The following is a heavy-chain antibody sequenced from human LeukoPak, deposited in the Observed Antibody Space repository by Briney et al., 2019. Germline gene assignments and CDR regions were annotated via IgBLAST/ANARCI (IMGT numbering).Heavy chain of an antibody. CDR1: GFTFSSYA. Sequence: GGSLRLSCAASGFTFSSYAMHWVRQAPGKGLEWVSAISGSGGNTFYADSVKGRFTISRDNSKNTLCLQMNSLRAEDTAVYYCAKHSGSYGRPLDYWGQGTLVTVSS. CDR3: AKHSGSYGRPLDY. D-gene: IGHD3-10*01. J-gene: IGHJ4*02. V-gene: IGHV3-23*01. CDR2: ISGSGGNT.